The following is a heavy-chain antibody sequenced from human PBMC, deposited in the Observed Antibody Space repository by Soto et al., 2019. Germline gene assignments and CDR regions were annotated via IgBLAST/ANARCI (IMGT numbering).Heavy chain of an antibody. CDR3: ARHSGVTAMGHHYYYGMHV. J-gene: IGHJ6*02. CDR1: GGSISSSSYY. Sequence: SETLSLTCTVSGGSISSSSYYWGWIRQPPGKGLEWIGSIYYSGSTYYNPSLKSRVTISVDTSKNQFSLKLSSVTAADTAVYYCARHSGVTAMGHHYYYGMHVPGQATTVTGSS. D-gene: IGHD5-18*01. CDR2: IYYSGST. V-gene: IGHV4-39*01.